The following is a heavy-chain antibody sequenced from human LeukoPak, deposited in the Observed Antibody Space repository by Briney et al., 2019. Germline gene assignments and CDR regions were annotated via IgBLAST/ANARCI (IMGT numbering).Heavy chain of an antibody. Sequence: ASVKVSCKASGYTFTSCGISWVPQAPGQGLEWMGWISAYNGNTNSAQKLQGSVTMTTDTSTSTAYMELRSLRSDDTAVYYCARVGRITGTSPPDYWGQGTLVTVSS. J-gene: IGHJ4*02. CDR3: ARVGRITGTSPPDY. CDR1: GYTFTSCG. V-gene: IGHV1-18*01. D-gene: IGHD1-20*01. CDR2: ISAYNGNT.